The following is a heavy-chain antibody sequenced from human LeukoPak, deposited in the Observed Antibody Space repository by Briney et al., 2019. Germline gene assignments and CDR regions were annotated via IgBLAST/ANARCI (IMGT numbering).Heavy chain of an antibody. V-gene: IGHV1-2*02. J-gene: IGHJ4*02. D-gene: IGHD2-8*01. Sequence: ASVKVSCKASGYTLTGYYMHWVRQAPGQGLEWMGWINPNSGVTNYAQNFQGRVTMTRDTSSSTAYMELSRLRSDDTAVYYCARFNLGYCTNGVCFDYWGQGTLVTVSS. CDR3: ARFNLGYCTNGVCFDY. CDR2: INPNSGVT. CDR1: GYTLTGYY.